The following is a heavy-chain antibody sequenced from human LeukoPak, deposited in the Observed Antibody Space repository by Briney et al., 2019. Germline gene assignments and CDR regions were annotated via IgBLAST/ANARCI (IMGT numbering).Heavy chain of an antibody. D-gene: IGHD4-23*01. J-gene: IGHJ6*03. CDR3: ASSNYGGNSFVGYYYYYMDV. Sequence: SETLSLTCTVSGGSISSSSYYWGWIRQPPGKGLEWIGSIYYSGSTYYNPSLKSRVTISVDTSKNQFSLKLSSVTAADTAVYYCASSNYGGNSFVGYYYYYMDVWGKGTTVTVSS. CDR1: GGSISSSSYY. CDR2: IYYSGST. V-gene: IGHV4-39*01.